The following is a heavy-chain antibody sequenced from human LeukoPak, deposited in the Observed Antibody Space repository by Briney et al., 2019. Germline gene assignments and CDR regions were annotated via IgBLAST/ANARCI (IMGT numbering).Heavy chain of an antibody. Sequence: AGGSLRLSCAASGFTFSSYAMSWVRQAPGKGLGWVSAISGSGGSTYYADSVKGRFTISRDNSKNTLYLQMNSLRAEDTAVYYCAKPVGVWFGSNFDYWGQGTLVTVSS. J-gene: IGHJ4*02. CDR3: AKPVGVWFGSNFDY. CDR2: ISGSGGST. D-gene: IGHD3-10*01. CDR1: GFTFSSYA. V-gene: IGHV3-23*01.